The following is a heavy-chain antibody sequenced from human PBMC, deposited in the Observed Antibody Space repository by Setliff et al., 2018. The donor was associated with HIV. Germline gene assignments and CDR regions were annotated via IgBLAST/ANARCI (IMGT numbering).Heavy chain of an antibody. CDR3: ARDWRHGYDLNFDY. CDR2: IKQDGSEK. V-gene: IGHV3-7*01. J-gene: IGHJ4*02. CDR1: GFTPAFPFNSYW. D-gene: IGHD5-12*01. Sequence: LSLTCVGSGFTPAFPFNSYWMSWVRQAPGKGLEWVANIKQDGSEKYYVDSVKGRFTISRDNAKNSLYLQMNGLRAEDTAMYYCARDWRHGYDLNFDYWGQGTLVTVSS.